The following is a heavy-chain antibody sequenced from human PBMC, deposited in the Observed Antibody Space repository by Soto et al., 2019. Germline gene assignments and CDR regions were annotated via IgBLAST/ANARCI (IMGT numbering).Heavy chain of an antibody. J-gene: IGHJ6*03. V-gene: IGHV3-53*04. CDR3: AGTLTGPGVSNYYYYYMDV. CDR1: GFTVSSNY. Sequence: GGSLRLSCAASGFTVSSNYMSWVRQAPGKGLEWVSVIYSGGSTYYADSVKGRFTISRHNSKNTLYLQMNSLRGEDTAVYYCAGTLTGPGVSNYYYYYMDVWGKGTTVTVSS. CDR2: IYSGGST. D-gene: IGHD1-20*01.